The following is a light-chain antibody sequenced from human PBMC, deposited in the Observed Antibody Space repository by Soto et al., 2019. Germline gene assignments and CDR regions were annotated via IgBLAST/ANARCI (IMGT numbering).Light chain of an antibody. J-gene: IGLJ3*02. CDR2: EDT. Sequence: QSALTQPPSASGSPGQSVTISCTGTSSDVGGYNYVSWYQQHPGKAPKLIIYEDTKRPSAVPDRFTGSKSGNTASLTVSGLQAEDEADYYCSSYAGSNNWAVFGGGTQLTVL. CDR3: SSYAGSNNWAV. V-gene: IGLV2-8*01. CDR1: SSDVGGYNY.